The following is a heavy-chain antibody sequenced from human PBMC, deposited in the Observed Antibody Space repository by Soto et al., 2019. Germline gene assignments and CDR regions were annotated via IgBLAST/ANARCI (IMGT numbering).Heavy chain of an antibody. Sequence: ASVKVSCKASGYTFTGYYMHWVRQAPGQGLEWMGWINPNSGGTNYAQKFQGWVTMTRDTSISTAYMELSRLRSDDTAVYYCAREYSGYDSNWFDPWGQGTLVTAPQ. V-gene: IGHV1-2*04. CDR2: INPNSGGT. D-gene: IGHD5-12*01. J-gene: IGHJ5*02. CDR1: GYTFTGYY. CDR3: AREYSGYDSNWFDP.